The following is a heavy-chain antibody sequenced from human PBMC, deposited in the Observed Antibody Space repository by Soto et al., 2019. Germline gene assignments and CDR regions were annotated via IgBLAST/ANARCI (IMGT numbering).Heavy chain of an antibody. CDR2: IWSAGLI. CDR3: AREAPMDV. Sequence: LRLSFAASGFTVSSKYMSWVRQAPGKGLEWVSIIWSAGLIYYADSVRGRFTISRDISKNILYLEMTGLRADDTAVYYCAREAPMDVWGQGTTVTVSS. CDR1: GFTVSSKY. J-gene: IGHJ6*02. V-gene: IGHV3-53*01.